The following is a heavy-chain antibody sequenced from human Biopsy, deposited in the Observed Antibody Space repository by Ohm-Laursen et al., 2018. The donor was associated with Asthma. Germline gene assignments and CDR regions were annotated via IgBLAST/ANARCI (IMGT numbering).Heavy chain of an antibody. CDR1: GFTFSSYW. V-gene: IGHV3-7*01. Sequence: SLRLSCAASGFTFSSYWMSWVRQAPGKGLEWVANIKKGGSEKYYADSVKGRFTISRDNAKNSLYLQMNSLRAEDTAVYYCTRREYSDSRISPLDLWGHGTMVTVSS. D-gene: IGHD3-22*01. CDR3: TRREYSDSRISPLDL. J-gene: IGHJ3*01. CDR2: IKKGGSEK.